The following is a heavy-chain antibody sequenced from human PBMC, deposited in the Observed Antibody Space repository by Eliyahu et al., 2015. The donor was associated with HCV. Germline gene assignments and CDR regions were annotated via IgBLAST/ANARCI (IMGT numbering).Heavy chain of an antibody. CDR3: AREMYCSGGSCYPREGGFDY. V-gene: IGHV3-21*01. J-gene: IGHJ4*02. D-gene: IGHD2-15*01. CDR1: GFXFXXXX. CDR2: ISSSSSYI. Sequence: EVQLVESGGGLVKPGGSLRLSCAASGFXFXXXXMXWVRQAPGKGLEWVSSISSSSSYIYYADSVKGRFTISRDNAKNSLYLQMNSLRAEDTAVYYCAREMYCSGGSCYPREGGFDYWGQGTLVTVSS.